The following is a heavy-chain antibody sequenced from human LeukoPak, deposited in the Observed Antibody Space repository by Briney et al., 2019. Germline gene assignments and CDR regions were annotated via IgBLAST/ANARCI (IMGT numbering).Heavy chain of an antibody. J-gene: IGHJ4*02. D-gene: IGHD6-19*01. CDR1: GDSVSGNIVA. CDR3: ARGSSGSFDY. CDR2: TNYRSKWYN. Sequence: SQTLSLTCDISGDSVSGNIVAWNWIRQSPSRGLEWLGRTNYRSKWYNDYAVSVRGRITINPDTSKNRFSLQLDSVTPEDTAVYYCARGSSGSFDYWGQGTRVTVSS. V-gene: IGHV6-1*01.